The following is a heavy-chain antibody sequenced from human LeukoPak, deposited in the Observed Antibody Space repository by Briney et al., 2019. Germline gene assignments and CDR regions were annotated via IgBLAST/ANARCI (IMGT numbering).Heavy chain of an antibody. Sequence: SETLSLTCTVSGGSFSSSSYYWGWIRQPPGKGLEWIGYIYYSGSTNYNPSLKSRVTISVDTSKNQFSLKLSSVTAADTAVYYCARGPNPFDYWGQGTLVTVSS. CDR2: IYYSGST. CDR1: GGSFSSSSYY. J-gene: IGHJ4*02. V-gene: IGHV4-61*01. CDR3: ARGPNPFDY.